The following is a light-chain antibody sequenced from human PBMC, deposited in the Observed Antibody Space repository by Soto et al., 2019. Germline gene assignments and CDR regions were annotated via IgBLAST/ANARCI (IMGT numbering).Light chain of an antibody. CDR3: QRYGSSMYA. V-gene: IGKV3-20*01. CDR2: GAS. Sequence: EIILTQSPGTLSLSPGERATLSCRASQSVSNSYLAWYQQKPGQAPRLLIYGASTRATGIPDRFSGSGSGTDFTLTISRLEPEDFAVYYCQRYGSSMYAFGQGTKLESK. J-gene: IGKJ2*01. CDR1: QSVSNSY.